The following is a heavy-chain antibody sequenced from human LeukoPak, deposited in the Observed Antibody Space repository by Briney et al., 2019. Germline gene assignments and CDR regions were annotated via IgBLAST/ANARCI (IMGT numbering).Heavy chain of an antibody. Sequence: SVKVSCKASGYTFTSYYMHWVRQAPGQGLEWMGGIIPIFGTANYAQKFQGRVTITADESTSTAYMELSSLRSEDTAVYYCARVGYSYGTFDYWGQGTLVTVSS. CDR1: GYTFTSYY. CDR2: IIPIFGTA. J-gene: IGHJ4*02. CDR3: ARVGYSYGTFDY. D-gene: IGHD5-18*01. V-gene: IGHV1-69*13.